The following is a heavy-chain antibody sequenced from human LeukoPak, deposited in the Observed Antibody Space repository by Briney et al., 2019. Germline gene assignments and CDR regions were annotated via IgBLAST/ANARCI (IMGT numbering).Heavy chain of an antibody. J-gene: IGHJ4*02. D-gene: IGHD4-17*01. Sequence: SETLSLTCTVSGGSISISSYYWGWIRQPPGKGLEWIGSIYYSGSTYYNPSLKSGVTISVDTSKNQFSLKLSSVTAADTAVYYCARHYLTVTTHSFDYWGQGTLVTVSS. CDR3: ARHYLTVTTHSFDY. CDR1: GGSISISSYY. V-gene: IGHV4-39*01. CDR2: IYYSGST.